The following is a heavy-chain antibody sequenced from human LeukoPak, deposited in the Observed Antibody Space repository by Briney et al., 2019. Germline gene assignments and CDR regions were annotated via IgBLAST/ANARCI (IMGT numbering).Heavy chain of an antibody. CDR1: GGSITSYY. CDR3: AKWHEKLLAFDS. Sequence: SEILSLTCAVSGGSITSYYWNWIRQPPGKGLEWIGYIHHTGKNWYNPPLQSRVTLSVDTSKSEFSLRLNSVTAADTAVYYCAKWHEKLLAFDSWGQGTLVTVSS. CDR2: IHHTGKN. V-gene: IGHV4-59*01. J-gene: IGHJ4*02. D-gene: IGHD1-7*01.